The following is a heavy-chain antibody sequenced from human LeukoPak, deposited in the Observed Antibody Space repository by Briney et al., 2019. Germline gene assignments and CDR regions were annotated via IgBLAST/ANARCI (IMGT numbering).Heavy chain of an antibody. D-gene: IGHD1-26*01. V-gene: IGHV3-33*01. Sequence: PGRSLRLSCVASRFPFSSYGMHWVRQAPGRGLEWVAVIWYDGSNKYYADSMKGRFTNSRDNSKNTLYLQMNNLRAEDTGVYYCARAVGPFDYWGQGTLVTVSS. CDR2: IWYDGSNK. J-gene: IGHJ4*02. CDR1: RFPFSSYG. CDR3: ARAVGPFDY.